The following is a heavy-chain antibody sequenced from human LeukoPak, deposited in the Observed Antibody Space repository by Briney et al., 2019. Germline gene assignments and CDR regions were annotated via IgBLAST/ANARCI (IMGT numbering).Heavy chain of an antibody. J-gene: IGHJ4*02. Sequence: GGSLRLSCAASGFTFSSYSMNWVRQAPGKGLEWVSSISSSSSYIYYADSVKGRFTISRDNAKNSLYLQMNSLRAEDTAVYYCAPVSGFPASDYWGQGTLVTVSS. CDR1: GFTFSSYS. CDR3: APVSGFPASDY. V-gene: IGHV3-21*01. D-gene: IGHD5-12*01. CDR2: ISSSSSYI.